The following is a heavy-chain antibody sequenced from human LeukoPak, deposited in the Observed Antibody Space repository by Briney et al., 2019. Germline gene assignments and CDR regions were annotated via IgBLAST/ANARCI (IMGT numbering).Heavy chain of an antibody. J-gene: IGHJ6*03. CDR3: ARNRYDFWSGYYFGSGFARPHYYYYMDV. Sequence: ASVKVSCKASGYTFTSYGISWVRPAPGQGLEWMGWISAYNGNTHYAQKLQGRVTMTTDTSTSTAYMELRSLRSDDTAVYYCARNRYDFWSGYYFGSGFARPHYYYYMDVWGKGTTVTVSS. V-gene: IGHV1-18*01. CDR2: ISAYNGNT. D-gene: IGHD3-3*01. CDR1: GYTFTSYG.